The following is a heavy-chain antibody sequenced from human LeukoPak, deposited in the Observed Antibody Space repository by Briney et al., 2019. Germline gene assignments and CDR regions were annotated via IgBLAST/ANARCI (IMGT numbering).Heavy chain of an antibody. CDR1: GGSISSGSYC. D-gene: IGHD3-10*01. V-gene: IGHV4-61*02. CDR2: IFISGST. CDR3: ARRKSGPKYYYGSGTGNWFDP. J-gene: IGHJ5*02. Sequence: PSETLSLTCTVSGGSISSGSYCWSWIRQPAGKGLEWIGRIFISGSTNYNPSVKSRVTISVDTSKNQFSLKLSSVTAADTAVYYCARRKSGPKYYYGSGTGNWFDPWGQGTLVTVSS.